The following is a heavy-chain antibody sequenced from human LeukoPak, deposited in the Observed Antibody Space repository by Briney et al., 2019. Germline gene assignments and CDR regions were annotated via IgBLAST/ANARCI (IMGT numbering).Heavy chain of an antibody. V-gene: IGHV4-31*03. Sequence: SETLSLTCTVSGGSIGSGGYYWSWIRQHPGKGLEWIGYIYYSGSTYYNPSLKSRVTISVDTSKNQFSLKLSSVTAADTAVYYCARDRGSYPYYFDYWGQGTLVTASS. CDR2: IYYSGST. D-gene: IGHD1-26*01. CDR3: ARDRGSYPYYFDY. CDR1: GGSIGSGGYY. J-gene: IGHJ4*02.